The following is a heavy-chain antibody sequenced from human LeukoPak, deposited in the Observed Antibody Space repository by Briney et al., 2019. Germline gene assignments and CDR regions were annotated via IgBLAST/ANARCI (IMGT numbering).Heavy chain of an antibody. D-gene: IGHD3-22*01. CDR1: GGSISSYY. Sequence: PSETLSLTCTVSGGSISSYYWSWIRQPPGKGLEWIGYIYYSGSTNYNPSLKSRVTISVDTSKNQFSLKLSSVTAADTAVYYCARDSLVVSDAFDIWGQGTMVTVSS. CDR3: ARDSLVVSDAFDI. J-gene: IGHJ3*02. CDR2: IYYSGST. V-gene: IGHV4-59*01.